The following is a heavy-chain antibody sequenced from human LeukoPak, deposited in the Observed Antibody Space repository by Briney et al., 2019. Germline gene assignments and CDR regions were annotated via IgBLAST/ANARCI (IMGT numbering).Heavy chain of an antibody. CDR3: ARVNGYYGSAHCDY. CDR1: GFTFSNYN. J-gene: IGHJ4*02. CDR2: ISSSSSTI. V-gene: IGHV3-48*01. Sequence: GGSLRPSCAASGFTFSNYNMNWVRQAPGKGLEWVSYISSSSSTIYYADSVRGRFTISRDNAKNSLYLQMNSLRAEDTAVYYCARVNGYYGSAHCDYWGQGTLVIVSS. D-gene: IGHD3-10*01.